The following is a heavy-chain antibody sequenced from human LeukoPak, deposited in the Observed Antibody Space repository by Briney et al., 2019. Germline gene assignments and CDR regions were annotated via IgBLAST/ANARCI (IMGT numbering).Heavy chain of an antibody. CDR1: GFTFSSYA. V-gene: IGHV3-23*01. J-gene: IGHJ4*02. Sequence: GGSLRLSCAASGFTFSSYAMSWVRQAPGKGLEWVSAISGSGGSTYYADSVKGLFTISRDNSKNTLYLQMNSLRAEDTAVYYCAKADRIRITMVRGVDIGFDYWGQGALVTVSS. CDR3: AKADRIRITMVRGVDIGFDY. CDR2: ISGSGGST. D-gene: IGHD3-10*01.